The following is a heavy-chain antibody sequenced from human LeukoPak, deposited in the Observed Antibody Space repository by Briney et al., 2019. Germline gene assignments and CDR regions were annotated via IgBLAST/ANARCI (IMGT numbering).Heavy chain of an antibody. V-gene: IGHV3-53*01. CDR1: GFTVSSNY. J-gene: IGHJ4*02. CDR3: ARVQYSGSYYIDY. D-gene: IGHD1-26*01. CDR2: IYSGGST. Sequence: GGSLRLSCAASGFTVSSNYMSRVRQAPGEGLEWVSVIYSGGSTSYADSVKGRFTISRDNSKNKLYLKMNSVGAEDTAVYYCARVQYSGSYYIDYWGQGTLVTVSS.